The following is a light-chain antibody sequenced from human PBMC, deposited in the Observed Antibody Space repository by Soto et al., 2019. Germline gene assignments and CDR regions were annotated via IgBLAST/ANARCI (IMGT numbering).Light chain of an antibody. CDR2: DVS. J-gene: IGLJ3*02. V-gene: IGLV2-14*01. CDR1: SSDVGAYNY. CDR3: SSYTTTSTVE. Sequence: QAVVTQPASVSGSPGQSITISCTGTSSDVGAYNYVSWYQQRPGKAPKLMISDVSYRPSGVSNRFSASKSGNTASLTISGLQAEDEADYYCSSYTTTSTVEFGGGTQLTVL.